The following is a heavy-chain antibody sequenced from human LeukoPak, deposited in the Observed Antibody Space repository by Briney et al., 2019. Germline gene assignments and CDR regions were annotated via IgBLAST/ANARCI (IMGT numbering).Heavy chain of an antibody. CDR3: ARVTMVRGVIISTDRTYYYYMDV. J-gene: IGHJ6*03. CDR1: GYTFTVYY. Sequence: ASVTVSFTASGYTFTVYYMHWVRQAHGQGHEWMGWINPNSGGTNYAQKFQGRVTMTRDTSFSTAYMELSRLRSDDTDVYYCARVTMVRGVIISTDRTYYYYMDVWGKGTTVTISS. V-gene: IGHV1-2*02. CDR2: INPNSGGT. D-gene: IGHD3-10*01.